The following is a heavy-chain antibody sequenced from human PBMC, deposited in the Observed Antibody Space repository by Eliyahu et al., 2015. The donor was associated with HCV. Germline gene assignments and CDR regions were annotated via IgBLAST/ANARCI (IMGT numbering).Heavy chain of an antibody. CDR2: ISSSSSTI. J-gene: IGHJ4*02. CDR3: AVRGCYQFDY. V-gene: IGHV3-48*01. Sequence: EVQLVESGGGLVQPGGSLRLSCAAXGFTFSSYSMNWVRQAPGKGVEWVSYISSSSSTIYYADSVKGRFTISRDNAKNSLYLQMNSLRAEDTAVYYCAVRGCYQFDYWGQGTLVTVSS. CDR1: GFTFSSYS. D-gene: IGHD2-2*01.